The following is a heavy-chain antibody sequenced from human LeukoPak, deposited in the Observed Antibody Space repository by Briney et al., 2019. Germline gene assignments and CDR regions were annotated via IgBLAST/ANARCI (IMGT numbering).Heavy chain of an antibody. D-gene: IGHD3-3*02. CDR3: ARDGAFRIYDY. CDR1: GFTFSSYW. CDR2: IKQDGNEK. V-gene: IGHV3-7*01. Sequence: GGSLRLSCAASGFTFSSYWMAWVRQATGKWLEGVASIKQDGNEKYYVDSVKGRFTISRDNAMNSLYLQMSSLRADDTAVYYCARDGAFRIYDYWGQGTLVTVSS. J-gene: IGHJ4*02.